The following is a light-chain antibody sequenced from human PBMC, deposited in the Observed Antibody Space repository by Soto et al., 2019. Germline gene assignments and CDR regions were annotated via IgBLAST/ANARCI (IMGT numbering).Light chain of an antibody. CDR3: VLYMGSGVDV. Sequence: QTVVTQEPSFSVSPGGTVTLTCGLSSGSVSTNYYPSWYQQTPGQAPRTLIYFTNTRSSGVPDRFSGSILGNKAALTITGAQAEDESDYYCVLYMGSGVDVFGTGTKLTVL. CDR2: FTN. J-gene: IGLJ1*01. CDR1: SGSVSTNYY. V-gene: IGLV8-61*01.